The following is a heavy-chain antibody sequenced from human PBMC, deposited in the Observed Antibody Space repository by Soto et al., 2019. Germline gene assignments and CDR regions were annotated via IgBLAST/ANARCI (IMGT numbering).Heavy chain of an antibody. D-gene: IGHD4-17*01. Sequence: ASVKVSCKASGYTFTSYAMHWVRQAPGQRLEWMGWINAGNGNTKYSQKFQGRVTITRDTSASTAYMELSSLRSEDTAVYYCARGCGDYVYYFDYWGQGTLVTVSS. CDR3: ARGCGDYVYYFDY. CDR2: INAGNGNT. J-gene: IGHJ4*02. CDR1: GYTFTSYA. V-gene: IGHV1-3*01.